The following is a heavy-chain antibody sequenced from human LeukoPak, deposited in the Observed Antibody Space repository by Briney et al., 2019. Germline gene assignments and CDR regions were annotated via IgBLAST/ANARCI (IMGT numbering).Heavy chain of an antibody. CDR3: ARAHSSSWSNDTFDY. J-gene: IGHJ4*02. CDR1: GGTFSSYA. CDR2: IIPIFGTA. Sequence: ASVKVSCKASGGTFSSYAISWVRQAPGQGLEWMGGIIPIFGTASYAQKFQGRVTMTRNTSISTAYMELSSLRSEDTAVYYCARAHSSSWSNDTFDYWGQGTLVTVSS. D-gene: IGHD6-13*01. V-gene: IGHV1-69*05.